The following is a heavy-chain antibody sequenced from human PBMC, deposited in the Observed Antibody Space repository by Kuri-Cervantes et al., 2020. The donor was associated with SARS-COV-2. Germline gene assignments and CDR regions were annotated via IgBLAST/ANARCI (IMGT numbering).Heavy chain of an antibody. CDR1: GYTFTSYG. CDR2: INTNTGNP. Sequence: ASVKVSCKASGYTFTSYGMNWVRQAPGQGLEWMGWINTNTGNPTYAQGFTGRFVFSLDTSVSTAYLQISSLKAEDTAVYYCARDRHYYDSSGYYYPDYWYFDLWGRGTLVTVSS. V-gene: IGHV7-4-1*02. D-gene: IGHD3-22*01. CDR3: ARDRHYYDSSGYYYPDYWYFDL. J-gene: IGHJ2*01.